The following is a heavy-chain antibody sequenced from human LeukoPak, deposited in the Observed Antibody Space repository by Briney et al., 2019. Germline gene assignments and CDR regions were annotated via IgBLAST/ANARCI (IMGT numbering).Heavy chain of an antibody. D-gene: IGHD3-10*01. CDR1: GGSISSYY. Sequence: SETLSLTCTVSGGSISSYYWSWIRQPPGKGLEWIAYIYYSGSTNYNPSLKSRVTIPVDTSKNQFSLKLISVTAADTAVYYCARRYGSGSSGTFDYWGQGTLVTVSS. CDR3: ARRYGSGSSGTFDY. CDR2: IYYSGST. V-gene: IGHV4-59*01. J-gene: IGHJ4*02.